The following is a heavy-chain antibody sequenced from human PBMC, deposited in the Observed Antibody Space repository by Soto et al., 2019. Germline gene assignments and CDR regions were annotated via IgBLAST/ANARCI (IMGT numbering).Heavy chain of an antibody. V-gene: IGHV1-18*01. CDR1: GYTFNFYG. D-gene: IGHD3-16*01. CDR2: ISGFNGNT. CDR3: ARIGVSSGHESPDFDS. J-gene: IGHJ4*02. Sequence: ASVKVSCKASGYTFNFYGITWVRQAPGQGLEWMGWISGFNGNTNYAADLQGRVTMTTDTSTSTAYMELRGLRSDDTAVYYCARIGVSSGHESPDFDSWGQGTLVTAPQ.